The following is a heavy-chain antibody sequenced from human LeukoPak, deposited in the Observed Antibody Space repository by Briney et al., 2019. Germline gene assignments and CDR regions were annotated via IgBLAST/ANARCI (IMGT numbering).Heavy chain of an antibody. J-gene: IGHJ3*01. V-gene: IGHV3-74*01. Sequence: GGSLRLSCAASGFTFSRSWMSWVRQAPGKGLVWVGRIDNDGSDIIYADSVKGRFTVSRDNAKNTLYLQMNSLRAEDTAVYFCARGGFSHAFDVWGQGTVVTVSS. CDR1: GFTFSRSW. CDR3: ARGGFSHAFDV. D-gene: IGHD5-12*01. CDR2: IDNDGSDI.